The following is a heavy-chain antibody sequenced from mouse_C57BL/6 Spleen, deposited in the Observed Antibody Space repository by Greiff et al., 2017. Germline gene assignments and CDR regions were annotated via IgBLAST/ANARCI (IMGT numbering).Heavy chain of an antibody. CDR1: GYTFTSYW. D-gene: IGHD2-4*01. V-gene: IGHV1-64*01. Sequence: QVQLKQPGAELVKPGASVKLSCKASGYTFTSYWMHWVKQRPGQGLEWIGMIHPNSGSTNYNEKFKSKATLTVDKSSSTAYMQLSSLTSEDSAVYYCARDYHYAMDYWGQGTSVTVSS. CDR3: ARDYHYAMDY. J-gene: IGHJ4*01. CDR2: IHPNSGST.